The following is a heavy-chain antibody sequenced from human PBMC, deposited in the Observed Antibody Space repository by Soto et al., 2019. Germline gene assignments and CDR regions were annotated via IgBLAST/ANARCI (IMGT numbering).Heavy chain of an antibody. J-gene: IGHJ4*02. CDR2: ISWNSGSI. V-gene: IGHV3-9*01. CDR1: GFTFDDYA. D-gene: IGHD1-7*01. CDR3: AKDSTGTTS. Sequence: GGSLRLSCAASGFTFDDYAMHWVRQAPGKGLEWVSGISWNSGSIGYADSVKGRFTISRDNAKNSLYLQMNSLRAEDTALYYCAKDSTGTTSWGQGTLVTVSS.